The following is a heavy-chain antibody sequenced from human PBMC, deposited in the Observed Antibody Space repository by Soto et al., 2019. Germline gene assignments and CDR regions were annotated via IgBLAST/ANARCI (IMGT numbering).Heavy chain of an antibody. J-gene: IGHJ3*02. D-gene: IGHD3-10*01. V-gene: IGHV3-53*02. CDR1: GLTVSSNY. CDR2: LYSGGST. CDR3: ARDRPGDEGDGFDI. Sequence: EVQLVETGGGLIQPGGSLRLSCAASGLTVSSNYMNWVRQAPGKGLEWVSVLYSGGSTHYAGSVKGRFIISRDNSKNTLYLMKTSLRVEDTAVYYCARDRPGDEGDGFDIWGHGTMVTVSS.